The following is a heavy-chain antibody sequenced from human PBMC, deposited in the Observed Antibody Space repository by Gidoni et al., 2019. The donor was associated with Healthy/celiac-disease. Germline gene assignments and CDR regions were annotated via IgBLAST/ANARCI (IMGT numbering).Heavy chain of an antibody. J-gene: IGHJ6*02. Sequence: QVQLVQSGAEVKKPGSSVKVSCKASGGTFSSYAISWVRQAPGQGLEWMGGIIPIFGTANYAQKFQGRVTITADESTSTAYMELSSLRSEDTAVYYCARDYGYDFWSGYHLFYYYYGMDVWGQGTTVTVSS. D-gene: IGHD3-3*01. CDR2: IIPIFGTA. CDR3: ARDYGYDFWSGYHLFYYYYGMDV. CDR1: GGTFSSYA. V-gene: IGHV1-69*01.